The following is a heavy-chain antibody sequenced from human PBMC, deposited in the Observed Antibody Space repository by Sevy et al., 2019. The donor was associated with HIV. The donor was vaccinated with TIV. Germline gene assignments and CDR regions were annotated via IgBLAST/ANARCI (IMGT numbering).Heavy chain of an antibody. CDR2: IVVGSGNT. CDR3: AAGYDILTSKNYYYGMDV. CDR1: GFTFTSSA. V-gene: IGHV1-58*01. J-gene: IGHJ6*02. D-gene: IGHD3-9*01. Sequence: SVKVSCKASGFTFTSSAVQWVRQARGQRLEWIGWIVVGSGNTNYAQKFQERVTITRDMSTSTAYMELSSLRSEDTAVYYCAAGYDILTSKNYYYGMDVWGQGTTVTVSS.